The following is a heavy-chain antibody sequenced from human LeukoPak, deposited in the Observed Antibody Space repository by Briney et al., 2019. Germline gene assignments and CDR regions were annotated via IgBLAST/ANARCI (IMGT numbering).Heavy chain of an antibody. J-gene: IGHJ4*02. V-gene: IGHV3-23*01. CDR3: AKSRSSIAAAINY. CDR1: GFTFNNYA. CDR2: ISGSGGSGSST. Sequence: SGGSLRLSCAASGFTFNNYAMSWVRQAPGEGLEWVSTISGSGGSGSSTYYADSVKGRFTISRDNSNNTLYLQVNSLRAEDTAVYSCAKSRSSIAAAINYWGQGTLVTVSS. D-gene: IGHD6-13*01.